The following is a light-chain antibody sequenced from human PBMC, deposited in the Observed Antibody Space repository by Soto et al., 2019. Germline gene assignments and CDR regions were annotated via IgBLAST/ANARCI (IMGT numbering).Light chain of an antibody. CDR1: HSVSSSY. V-gene: IGKV3-20*01. CDR3: QQYGSSPPIT. CDR2: GAS. Sequence: EIVLTQSSGTLSLSPGERATLSCRASHSVSSSYLAWYQQKPGQAPRLLIYGASSRTTGFPDRFSGSGSGTDFTLTISRLEPEDFAVYYCQQYGSSPPITFGQGTRLDLK. J-gene: IGKJ5*01.